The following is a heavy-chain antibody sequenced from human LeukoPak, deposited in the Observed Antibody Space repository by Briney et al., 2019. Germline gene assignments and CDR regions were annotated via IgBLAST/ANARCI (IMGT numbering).Heavy chain of an antibody. CDR3: AGMAMVRGVGYN. D-gene: IGHD3-10*01. CDR2: INPNSGGT. CDR1: GYTFTGYY. Sequence: ASVKVSCKASGYTFTGYYMHWVRQAPGQGLEWMGWINPNSGGTNYAQKFQGRVTMTRDTSISTAYMELSRLRSDDAAVYYCAGMAMVRGVGYNWGQGTLVTVSS. J-gene: IGHJ4*02. V-gene: IGHV1-2*02.